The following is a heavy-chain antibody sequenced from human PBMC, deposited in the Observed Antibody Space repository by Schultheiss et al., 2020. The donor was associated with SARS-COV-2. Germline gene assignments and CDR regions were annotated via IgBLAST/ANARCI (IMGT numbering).Heavy chain of an antibody. V-gene: IGHV4-34*01. D-gene: IGHD3-22*01. CDR2: INHSGST. CDR3: ARVLGDYDSPEGFRFDP. Sequence: SETLSLTCVVYGGSFSYYYWSWIRQPPGRGLEWIGEINHSGSTNYNPSLKSRVTISVDTSKNQFSLKLSSVTAADTAVYDCARVLGDYDSPEGFRFDPWGQGTLVTVSS. J-gene: IGHJ5*02. CDR1: GGSFSYYY.